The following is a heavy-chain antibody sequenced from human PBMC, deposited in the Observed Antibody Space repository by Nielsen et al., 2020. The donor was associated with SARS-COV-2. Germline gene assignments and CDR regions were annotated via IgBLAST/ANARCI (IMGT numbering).Heavy chain of an antibody. CDR3: ARHGDYAYYYYGMDV. CDR1: GFTFDDYG. V-gene: IGHV3-20*01. Sequence: GASMKISCAASGFTFDDYGMSWVRQAPGKGLEWVSGINWNGGRTGYADSVKGRFTISRDNAKNSLYLQMNSLRAEDTALYHCARHGDYAYYYYGMDVWGQGTTVTVSS. J-gene: IGHJ6*02. CDR2: INWNGGRT. D-gene: IGHD4-17*01.